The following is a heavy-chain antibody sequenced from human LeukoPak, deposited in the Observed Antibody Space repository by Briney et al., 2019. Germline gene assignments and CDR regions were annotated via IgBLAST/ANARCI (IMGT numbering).Heavy chain of an antibody. D-gene: IGHD6-6*01. J-gene: IGHJ5*02. V-gene: IGHV1-8*03. Sequence: ASVKVSCKASGYTFTIYDINWVRQATGQGFEWMGWMNPNSGDTGYAQKFQGRVTITWNTSISTAYMELSSLRSEDTAVYYCARGRAARPRRHGSNWFDPWGQGTLVTVPS. CDR1: GYTFTIYD. CDR2: MNPNSGDT. CDR3: ARGRAARPRRHGSNWFDP.